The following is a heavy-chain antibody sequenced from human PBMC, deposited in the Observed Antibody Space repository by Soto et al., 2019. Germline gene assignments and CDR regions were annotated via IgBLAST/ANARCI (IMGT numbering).Heavy chain of an antibody. CDR1: GGTFSSYA. CDR3: ASRGGELVPYYYDMDV. J-gene: IGHJ6*02. D-gene: IGHD1-26*01. Sequence: SVKVSCKASGGTFSSYAISWVRQAPGQGLEWMGGIIPIFGTANYAQKFQGRVTITADESTSTAYMELSSLRSEDTAVYYCASRGGELVPYYYDMDVWGQGTTVTVSS. CDR2: IIPIFGTA. V-gene: IGHV1-69*13.